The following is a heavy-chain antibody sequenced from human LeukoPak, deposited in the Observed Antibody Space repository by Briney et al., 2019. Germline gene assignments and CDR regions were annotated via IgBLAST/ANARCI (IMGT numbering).Heavy chain of an antibody. CDR1: GFTFSSYS. Sequence: GGSLRLSCAASGFTFSSYSMNWVRQAPGKGLEWVSPISSSSSYIYYADSVKGRFTTSRDNAKNSLYLQMNSLRAEDTALYYCASVDYYGSGNYYNDVDYWGQGTLVTVSS. D-gene: IGHD3-10*01. CDR2: ISSSSSYI. CDR3: ASVDYYGSGNYYNDVDY. V-gene: IGHV3-21*01. J-gene: IGHJ4*02.